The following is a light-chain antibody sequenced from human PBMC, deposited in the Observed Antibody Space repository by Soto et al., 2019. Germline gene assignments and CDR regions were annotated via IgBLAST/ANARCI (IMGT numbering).Light chain of an antibody. V-gene: IGKV1-5*03. Sequence: DSQMTQSPSTLSASVGDRVTITCRASQSIRSWLAWYQQKPGKAPKLVIYKASTLESGVPSRFSGSGSGTEFTLTISSLQPDDFATYYCQQYNSYPLTFGQGTKVEIK. CDR3: QQYNSYPLT. J-gene: IGKJ1*01. CDR2: KAS. CDR1: QSIRSW.